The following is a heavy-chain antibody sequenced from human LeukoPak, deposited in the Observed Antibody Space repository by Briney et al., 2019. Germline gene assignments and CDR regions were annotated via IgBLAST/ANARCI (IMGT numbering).Heavy chain of an antibody. Sequence: PGRSLRLSCAASGFTFSSYGMHWVRQAPGKGLEWVAVISYDGSNKYYADSVKGRFTISRDNSKNTLYLQMNSLRAEDTAVYYCAKEGSSGPYYYYGMDVWGQGTTVTVSS. CDR2: ISYDGSNK. CDR1: GFTFSSYG. D-gene: IGHD3-22*01. V-gene: IGHV3-30*18. J-gene: IGHJ6*02. CDR3: AKEGSSGPYYYYGMDV.